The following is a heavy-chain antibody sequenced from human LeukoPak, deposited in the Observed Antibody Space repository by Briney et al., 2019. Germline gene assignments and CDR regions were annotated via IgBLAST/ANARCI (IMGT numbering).Heavy chain of an antibody. CDR2: IKQDGSEK. CDR1: GFTFSSYA. CDR3: AREFGTAGIYYFDY. J-gene: IGHJ4*02. Sequence: GGSLRLSCAASGFTFSSYAMHWVRQAPGKGLEWVANIKQDGSEKYYVDSVKGRFTISRDNAKNSLYLQMNSLRAEDTAVYYCAREFGTAGIYYFDYWGQGTLVTVSS. V-gene: IGHV3-7*01. D-gene: IGHD6-13*01.